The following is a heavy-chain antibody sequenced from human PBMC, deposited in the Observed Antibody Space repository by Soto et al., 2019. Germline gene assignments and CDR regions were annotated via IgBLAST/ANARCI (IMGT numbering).Heavy chain of an antibody. J-gene: IGHJ3*02. D-gene: IGHD3-3*01. CDR2: IYYSGST. V-gene: IGHV4-59*01. Sequence: PSETLSLTCTVSGGSISSYYWSLIRQPPGKGLEWIGYIYYSGSTNYNPSLKSRVTISVDTSKNQFSLKLSSVTAADTAVYYCARDMVHYDFWSVGAFDIWGQGTTVTVSS. CDR3: ARDMVHYDFWSVGAFDI. CDR1: GGSISSYY.